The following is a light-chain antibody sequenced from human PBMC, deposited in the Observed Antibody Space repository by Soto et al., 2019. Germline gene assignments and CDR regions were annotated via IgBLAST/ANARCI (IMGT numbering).Light chain of an antibody. CDR1: QSLLHSTGCNC. V-gene: IGKV2-28*01. CDR2: LGS. CDR3: MQALQTLA. Sequence: DIVMTQSPLSLPVTPGEPASISCRSSQSLLHSTGCNCLDWYLQKPGQSPQVLIYLGSNGASGVPDRFSGCGSGTDFALKISRVEAEDVGVSYCMQALQTLAFGQGTRLEIK. J-gene: IGKJ5*01.